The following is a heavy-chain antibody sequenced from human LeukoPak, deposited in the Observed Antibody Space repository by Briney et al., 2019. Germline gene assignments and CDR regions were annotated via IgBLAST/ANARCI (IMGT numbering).Heavy chain of an antibody. D-gene: IGHD5-18*01. J-gene: IGHJ3*02. CDR1: GGSIISTDDY. V-gene: IGHV4-39*07. Sequence: PSETLSLTCTVSGGSIISTDDYWGWIRQPPGKGPEWIGSIYYTGSTYHNPSLKSRVTISEDPSKNQFSLKLRSVTAADTAVYYCAREDGTAMDNALDIWSQGTMVTVSS. CDR2: IYYTGST. CDR3: AREDGTAMDNALDI.